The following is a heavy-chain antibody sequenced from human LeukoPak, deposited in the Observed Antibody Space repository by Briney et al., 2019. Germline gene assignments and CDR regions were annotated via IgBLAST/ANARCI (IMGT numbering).Heavy chain of an antibody. CDR3: AKDPGGYYDSSGYSYYYYGMDV. CDR2: ISGSGGST. D-gene: IGHD3-22*01. Sequence: GGSLRLSCAASGFTFSSYAMSWVRQAPGKGLGWVSAISGSGGSTYYADSVKGRFTISRDNSKNTLYLQMNSLRAEDTAVYYCAKDPGGYYDSSGYSYYYYGMDVWGQGTTVTVSS. V-gene: IGHV3-23*01. CDR1: GFTFSSYA. J-gene: IGHJ6*02.